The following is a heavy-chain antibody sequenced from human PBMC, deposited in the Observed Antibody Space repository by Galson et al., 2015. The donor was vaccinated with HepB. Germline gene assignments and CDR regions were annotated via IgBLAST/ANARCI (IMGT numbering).Heavy chain of an antibody. CDR1: GYTFTGYY. CDR3: ARAPPSGRYYDFWSGYFDAFEI. J-gene: IGHJ3*02. Sequence: SVKVSCKASGYTFTGYYMHWVRQAPGQGLEWMGWINPNSGGTNYAQKFQGRVTMTRDTSISTAYMELSRLRSDDTAVYYCARAPPSGRYYDFWSGYFDAFEIWGQGTMVTVSS. CDR2: INPNSGGT. V-gene: IGHV1-2*02. D-gene: IGHD3-3*01.